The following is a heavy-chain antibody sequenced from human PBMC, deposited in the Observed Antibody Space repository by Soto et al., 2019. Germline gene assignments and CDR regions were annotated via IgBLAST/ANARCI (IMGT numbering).Heavy chain of an antibody. CDR1: GYSFTTYR. CDR3: ARQRTEAAFAAFDI. Sequence: EVQLVQSGAEVKKAGESLKISCKGSGYSFTTYRIGWVRQMPGKGLEWMGIIYPGDSETRYSPSFQGQVTISADKSNTTAYLQWSGLKASDTSMYYGARQRTEAAFAAFDIWGKGTMVTVSS. J-gene: IGHJ3*02. CDR2: IYPGDSET. V-gene: IGHV5-51*01. D-gene: IGHD6-13*01.